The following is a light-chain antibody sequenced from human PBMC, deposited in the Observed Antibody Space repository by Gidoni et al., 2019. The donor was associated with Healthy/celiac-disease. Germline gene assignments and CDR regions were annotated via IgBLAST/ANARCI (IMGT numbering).Light chain of an antibody. Sequence: DIVITQSPLSLPVTPGEPASISCRSSQSLLHSNGYNYLDWYLQKPGQSPQLLIYLGSNRASGVPDRFSGSGSGTDFTLKISRVEDEDVGVYYCMQALQTPTFGGGTKVEIK. J-gene: IGKJ4*01. CDR3: MQALQTPT. V-gene: IGKV2-28*01. CDR2: LGS. CDR1: QSLLHSNGYNY.